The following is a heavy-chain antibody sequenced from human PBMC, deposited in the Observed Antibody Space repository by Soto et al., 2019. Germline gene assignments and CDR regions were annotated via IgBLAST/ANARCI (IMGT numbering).Heavy chain of an antibody. CDR3: ARDILAARRSLWYFDL. CDR1: GFTVSSNY. Sequence: EVQLVESGGGLVQPGGSLRLSCAASGFTVSSNYMSWVRQAPGKGLEWVSVIYSGGSTYYADSVKGRFTISRHNSKNTLYLQKKSLRAEDTAVYYCARDILAARRSLWYFDLWGRGTLVTVSS. CDR2: IYSGGST. V-gene: IGHV3-53*04. D-gene: IGHD6-6*01. J-gene: IGHJ2*01.